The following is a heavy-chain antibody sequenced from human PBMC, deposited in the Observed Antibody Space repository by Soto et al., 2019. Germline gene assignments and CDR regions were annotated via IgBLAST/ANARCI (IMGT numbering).Heavy chain of an antibody. Sequence: QVQLVQSGAEVKKPGASVKVSCKASGYTFTNYDVNWVRQAPGQGLEWVGWMTPKSDDTGYAQKFQGRVTPTRNTSISTAYMELSSLTSEDTAVYYCARGLAVTRDAFDIWGQGTMVTVSS. J-gene: IGHJ3*02. D-gene: IGHD4-4*01. CDR1: GYTFTNYD. V-gene: IGHV1-8*01. CDR2: MTPKSDDT. CDR3: ARGLAVTRDAFDI.